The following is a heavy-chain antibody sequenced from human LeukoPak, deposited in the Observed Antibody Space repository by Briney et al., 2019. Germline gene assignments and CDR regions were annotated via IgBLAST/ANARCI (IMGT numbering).Heavy chain of an antibody. D-gene: IGHD3-9*01. V-gene: IGHV3-23*01. CDR2: IGGSGGST. CDR1: GFTFSSYA. CDR3: ARLRYFDWLLQTMYYFDY. J-gene: IGHJ4*02. Sequence: GGSLRLSCAASGFTFSSYAMSWVRQAPGKGLEWVSAIGGSGGSTYYADSVKGRFTISRDNSKNTLYLQMNSLRAEDTAVYYCARLRYFDWLLQTMYYFDYWGQGTLVTVSS.